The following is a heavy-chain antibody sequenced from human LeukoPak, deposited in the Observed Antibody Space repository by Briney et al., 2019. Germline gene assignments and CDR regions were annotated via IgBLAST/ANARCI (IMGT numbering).Heavy chain of an antibody. Sequence: SGTLSLTCAVSGGSISSSNWWSWVRQPPGKGLEWIGEIYHSGSTNYNPSLKSRVTISVDTSKNQFSLKLSSVTAADTAVYYCALQIVATKGGFDYWGQGTLVTVSS. CDR3: ALQIVATKGGFDY. V-gene: IGHV4-4*02. CDR2: IYHSGST. CDR1: GGSISSSNW. J-gene: IGHJ4*02. D-gene: IGHD5-12*01.